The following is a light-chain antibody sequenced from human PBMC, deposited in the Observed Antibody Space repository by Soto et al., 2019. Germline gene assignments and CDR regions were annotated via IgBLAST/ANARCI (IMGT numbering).Light chain of an antibody. CDR2: KAS. CDR3: QHYNSYLRT. J-gene: IGKJ1*01. CDR1: QTISSW. V-gene: IGKV1-5*03. Sequence: DIQMTESPSTLSRSVGDRVTITCRASQTISSWLAWYQQKPGKAPKLLIYKASTLKSGVPSRFSGSGSGTEFTLTISSLQPDDFATYYCQHYNSYLRTFGQGTKV.